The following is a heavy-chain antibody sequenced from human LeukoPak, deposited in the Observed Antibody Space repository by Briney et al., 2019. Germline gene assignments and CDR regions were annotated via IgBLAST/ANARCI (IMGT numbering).Heavy chain of an antibody. D-gene: IGHD3-3*01. CDR1: GGSFSGYY. CDR3: ARGRYYDFWSGYVFDP. CDR2: INHSGST. J-gene: IGHJ5*02. Sequence: SETLSLTCAIYGGSFSGYYWSLIRQPPGKGLEWIGEINHSGSTNYNPSLKSRVTISVDTSKNQFSLKLSSVTAADTAVYYCARGRYYDFWSGYVFDPWGQGTLVTVSS. V-gene: IGHV4-34*01.